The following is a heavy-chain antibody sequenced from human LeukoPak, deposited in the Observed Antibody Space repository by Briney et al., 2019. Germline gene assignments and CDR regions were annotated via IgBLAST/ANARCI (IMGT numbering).Heavy chain of an antibody. CDR1: GGSISSGGYY. V-gene: IGHV4-61*08. Sequence: SETLSLTCTVSGGSISSGGYYWSWIRQPPGKGLEWIGYIYYSGSTNYNPSLKSRVTISVDTSKNQFSLRLSSVTAADTAVYYCARTNAFDIWGQGTMVTVSS. J-gene: IGHJ3*02. CDR2: IYYSGST. CDR3: ARTNAFDI.